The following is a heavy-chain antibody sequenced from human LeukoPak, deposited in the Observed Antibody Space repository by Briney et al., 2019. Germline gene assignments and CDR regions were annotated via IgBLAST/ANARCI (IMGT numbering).Heavy chain of an antibody. D-gene: IGHD2-15*01. CDR1: GFTFSSYG. CDR2: IWYDGSNK. CDR3: ARDFSFRGYCSGGSCEGYYYYGMDV. V-gene: IGHV3-33*01. Sequence: GGSLRLSCAASGFTFSSYGMHWVRQAPGKGLEWVAVIWYDGSNKYYADSVKGRFTISRDNSKNTLYLQMNSLRAEDTAVYYCARDFSFRGYCSGGSCEGYYYYGMDVWGQGTTVTVSS. J-gene: IGHJ6*02.